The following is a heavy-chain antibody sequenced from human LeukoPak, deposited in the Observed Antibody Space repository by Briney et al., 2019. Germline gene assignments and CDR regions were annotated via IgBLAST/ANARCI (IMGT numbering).Heavy chain of an antibody. CDR3: ARVPLNYWGSFSFDY. J-gene: IGHJ4*02. Sequence: GGSLRLSCAASGFTFSSYSMNWVRQAPGKGLEWVSSISSSSSYIYYADSVKGRFTISRDNAKNSLYLQMNSLRAEDTAVYYCARVPLNYWGSFSFDYWGQGTLVTVSS. CDR2: ISSSSSYI. CDR1: GFTFSSYS. D-gene: IGHD1-7*01. V-gene: IGHV3-21*01.